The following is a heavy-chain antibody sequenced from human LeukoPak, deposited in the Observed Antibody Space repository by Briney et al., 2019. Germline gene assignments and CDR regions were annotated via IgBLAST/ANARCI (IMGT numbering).Heavy chain of an antibody. CDR2: IYYSGRT. D-gene: IGHD5-18*01. V-gene: IGHV4-59*01. CDR3: ARGQKYRNGYTVTELGSGYFAY. J-gene: IGHJ4*02. CDR1: GGSISSYY. Sequence: PSETLSLTCSVSGGSISSYYWNWIRQTPGKGLEWIGYIYYSGRTNYNPSLKSRVTISIDTSKNQFPLTLSSVTTADAAVYYCARGQKYRNGYTVTELGSGYFAYWGQGTLVTVSS.